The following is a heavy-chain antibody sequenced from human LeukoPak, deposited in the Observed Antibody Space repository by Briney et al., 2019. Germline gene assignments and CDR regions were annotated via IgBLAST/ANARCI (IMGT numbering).Heavy chain of an antibody. CDR3: ARDLRGLGDYFDY. CDR1: GYPFTGYF. J-gene: IGHJ4*02. D-gene: IGHD1-26*01. V-gene: IGHV1-2*02. Sequence: VKVSCKASGYPFTGYFIHWVRQAPGQGLEWMGWINHDSGGTNYPPKFQGRVTMTRDTSISTAYMEVSRLRSDDTAVYYCARDLRGLGDYFDYWGQGTLVTVSS. CDR2: INHDSGGT.